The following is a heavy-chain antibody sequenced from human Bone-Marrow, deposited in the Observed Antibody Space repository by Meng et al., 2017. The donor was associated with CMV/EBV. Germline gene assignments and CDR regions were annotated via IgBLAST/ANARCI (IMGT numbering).Heavy chain of an antibody. D-gene: IGHD3-3*01. CDR2: ISAYNGNT. CDR3: ARGTQITIFGVVTRYGMDV. J-gene: IGHJ6*02. Sequence: ASVKVSCKASGYTFTSYGISWVRQAPGQGLEWMGWISAYNGNTNYAQKLQGRVTMTTDTSTSTAYMELRSLRSDDTAVYYCARGTQITIFGVVTRYGMDVWGQGTTVTVSS. V-gene: IGHV1-18*01. CDR1: GYTFTSYG.